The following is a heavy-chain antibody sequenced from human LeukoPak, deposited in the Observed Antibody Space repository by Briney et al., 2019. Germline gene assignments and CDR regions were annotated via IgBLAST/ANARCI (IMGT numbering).Heavy chain of an antibody. V-gene: IGHV3-23*01. CDR1: GFTFSSYA. J-gene: IGHJ4*02. D-gene: IGHD6-19*01. CDR3: ARGDSSGFIDY. Sequence: GGSLRLSCAASGFTFSSYAMSWVRQAPGKGLEWVSAISGSGGSTYYADSVKGRFTISRDNSKNTLYLQMNSLRAGDTAVYYCARGDSSGFIDYWGQGTLVTVSS. CDR2: ISGSGGST.